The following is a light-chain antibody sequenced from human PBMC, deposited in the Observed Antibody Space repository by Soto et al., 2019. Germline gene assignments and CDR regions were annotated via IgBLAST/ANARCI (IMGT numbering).Light chain of an antibody. V-gene: IGKV3-11*01. CDR2: DAS. CDR1: QSVSSY. CDR3: QQRSNWPFT. Sequence: EIVLTQSPATLSLSPGERATLSCRASQSVSSYLAWYKQKPGQAPRLLIYDASNRATGIPARFSGSGSGTVFTLTISSLEPEDFAVYYCQQRSNWPFTFGQGTRLEIK. J-gene: IGKJ5*01.